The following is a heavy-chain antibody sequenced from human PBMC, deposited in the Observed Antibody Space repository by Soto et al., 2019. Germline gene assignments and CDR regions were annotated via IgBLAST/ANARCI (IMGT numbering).Heavy chain of an antibody. CDR2: IIPILGIA. D-gene: IGHD6-19*01. Sequence: GASVKVSCKASGGTFSSYTISWVRQAPGQGLEWMGRIIPILGIANYAQKFQGRVAITADKSTSTAYMELSSLRSEDTAVYYCARVSGPVAGAVGYFQHWGQGTLVTVSS. CDR3: ARVSGPVAGAVGYFQH. CDR1: GGTFSSYT. J-gene: IGHJ1*01. V-gene: IGHV1-69*02.